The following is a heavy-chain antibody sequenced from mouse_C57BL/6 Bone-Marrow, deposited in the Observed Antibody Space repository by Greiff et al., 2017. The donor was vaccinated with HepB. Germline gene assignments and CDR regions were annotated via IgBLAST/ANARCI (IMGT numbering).Heavy chain of an antibody. V-gene: IGHV5-4*03. CDR2: ISDGGSYT. CDR1: GFTFSSYA. J-gene: IGHJ3*01. Sequence: EVMLVESGGGLVKPGGSLKLSCAASGFTFSSYAMSWVRQTPEKRLEWVATISDGGSYTYYPDNVKGRFTISRDNAKNNLYLQMSHLKSEDTAMYCCARGGELLPFAYWGQGTLVTVSA. D-gene: IGHD1-1*01. CDR3: ARGGELLPFAY.